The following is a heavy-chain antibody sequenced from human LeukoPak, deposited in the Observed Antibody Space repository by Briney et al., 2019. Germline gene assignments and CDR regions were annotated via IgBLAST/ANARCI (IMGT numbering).Heavy chain of an antibody. J-gene: IGHJ4*02. CDR1: GFTFSNHG. V-gene: IGHV3-33*06. CDR2: IWSDGSNK. Sequence: GRSLRLSCAASGFTFSNHGMHWVRQAPGKGLEWVAIIWSDGSNKYYADSVKGRFTTSGDNSRNTLYLQMNSLRAEDTALYYCAKDYRVGASQQDYWGQGTLVTVSS. CDR3: AKDYRVGASQQDY. D-gene: IGHD1-26*01.